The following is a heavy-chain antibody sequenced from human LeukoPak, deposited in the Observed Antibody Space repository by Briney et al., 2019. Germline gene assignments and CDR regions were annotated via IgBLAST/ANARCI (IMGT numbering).Heavy chain of an antibody. CDR1: GFTFSSYS. V-gene: IGHV3-21*01. CDR2: ISSSSSYI. D-gene: IGHD3-16*01. CDR3: AALGIPRRYFDY. J-gene: IGHJ4*02. Sequence: PGGSLRLSCAASGFTFSSYSMNWVRQAPGKGLEWVSSISSSSSYIYYADSVKGRSTISRDNSKNTLYLQMNSLRAEDTAVYYCAALGIPRRYFDYWGQGTLVTVSS.